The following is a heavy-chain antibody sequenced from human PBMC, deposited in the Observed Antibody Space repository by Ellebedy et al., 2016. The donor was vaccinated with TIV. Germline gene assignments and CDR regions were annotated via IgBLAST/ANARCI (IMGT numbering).Heavy chain of an antibody. CDR2: ISTSGSTT. D-gene: IGHD3-10*02. CDR1: GFSFSDYN. J-gene: IGHJ4*02. CDR3: ATGGKNHLLSFYYFDY. V-gene: IGHV3-11*01. Sequence: GGSLRLXXTASGFSFSDYNMNWIRQAPGKGLEWISYISTSGSTTYYANSVTGRFTISRDNAKNSLYLQMNSLRPEDTAVYYCATGGKNHLLSFYYFDYWGQGTLVTVSS.